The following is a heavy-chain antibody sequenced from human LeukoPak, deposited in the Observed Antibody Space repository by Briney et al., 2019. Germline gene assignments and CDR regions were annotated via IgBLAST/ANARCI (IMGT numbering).Heavy chain of an antibody. D-gene: IGHD4-17*01. V-gene: IGHV4-39*01. J-gene: IGHJ5*02. Sequence: PSETLSLACTVPGGSISTSNYYWGWIRQPPGKGLEWIGSMYYSGSTYYNPSLKSRVTISVDTSKNQFSLKLSSVTAADTAVYYCAGLTTVVSWFDPWGQGTLVTVSS. CDR1: GGSISTSNYY. CDR3: AGLTTVVSWFDP. CDR2: MYYSGST.